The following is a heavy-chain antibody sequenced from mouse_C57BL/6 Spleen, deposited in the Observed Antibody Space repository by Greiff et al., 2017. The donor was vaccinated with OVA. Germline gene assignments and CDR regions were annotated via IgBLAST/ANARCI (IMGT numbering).Heavy chain of an antibody. J-gene: IGHJ1*03. CDR2: IDPSDSET. V-gene: IGHV1-52*01. CDR1: GYTFTSSW. Sequence: VQLQQPGAELVRPGSSVQLSCKASGYTFTSSWMPWVKQRPIQGLEWIGNIDPSDSETHYNQKFKDKATLTVDKASSAAYMQRSSLTSDDSAVYYCARSDRDWYFDVWGTGTTVTVSS. CDR3: ARSDRDWYFDV.